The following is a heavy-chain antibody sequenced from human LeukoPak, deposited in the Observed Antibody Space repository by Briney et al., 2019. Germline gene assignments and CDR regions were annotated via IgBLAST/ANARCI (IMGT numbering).Heavy chain of an antibody. J-gene: IGHJ4*02. V-gene: IGHV3-74*01. CDR2: INSDGSST. Sequence: GGSLRLSCAASGFTFSSYWMHWVRQAPGKGLVWVSRINSDGSSTSYADSVKGRFTISRDNAKNTLYLQMNSLRAEDTAVYYCARVPGWHPIDYWGQGTLVTVSS. CDR1: GFTFSSYW. D-gene: IGHD2-15*01. CDR3: ARVPGWHPIDY.